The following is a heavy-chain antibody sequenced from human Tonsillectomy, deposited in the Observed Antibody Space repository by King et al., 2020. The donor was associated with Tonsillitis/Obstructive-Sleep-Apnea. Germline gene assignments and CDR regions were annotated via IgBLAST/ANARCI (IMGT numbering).Heavy chain of an antibody. CDR2: IGPAGDT. V-gene: IGHV3-13*01. CDR3: ARAGSSYHGVYMDV. CDR1: GFSFSSYD. Sequence: VQLVESGGGLVQPGGSLRLSCAASGFSFSSYDMHWVRQAAGKGLEWVSAIGPAGDTYYPGSVKGRFTISRENAKKSLYIQMNSLRAGDTAVYYCARAGSSYHGVYMDVWGKGTTVIVSS. J-gene: IGHJ6*03. D-gene: IGHD6-13*01.